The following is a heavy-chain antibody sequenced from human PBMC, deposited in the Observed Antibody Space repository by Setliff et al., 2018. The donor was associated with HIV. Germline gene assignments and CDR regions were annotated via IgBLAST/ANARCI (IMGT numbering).Heavy chain of an antibody. CDR3: ALTPYSSSSLSY. D-gene: IGHD6-6*01. Sequence: GGSLRLSCAASGFTLSSYWMHWVRQAPGKGLVYVSHINGDGSTTTYADSVKGRFTISRDNAKNTLYLQMNSLRAEDTAVYYCALTPYSSSSLSYWGQGNLVTVSS. CDR1: GFTLSSYW. V-gene: IGHV3-74*01. J-gene: IGHJ4*02. CDR2: INGDGSTT.